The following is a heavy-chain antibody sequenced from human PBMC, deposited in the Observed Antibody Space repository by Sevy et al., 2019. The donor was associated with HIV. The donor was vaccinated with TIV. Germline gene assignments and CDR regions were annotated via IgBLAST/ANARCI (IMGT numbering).Heavy chain of an antibody. D-gene: IGHD6-19*01. CDR2: IIPIFGTA. CDR3: ARKSTKDSSGWYHWFDP. CDR1: GGTFSSYA. J-gene: IGHJ5*02. Sequence: ASVKVSCKASGGTFSSYAISWVRQAPGQGLEWMGGIIPIFGTANYAQKFQGRVTITADESTSTAYMELSSLRSEDTAVYYCARKSTKDSSGWYHWFDPWGQGTLVTVS. V-gene: IGHV1-69*13.